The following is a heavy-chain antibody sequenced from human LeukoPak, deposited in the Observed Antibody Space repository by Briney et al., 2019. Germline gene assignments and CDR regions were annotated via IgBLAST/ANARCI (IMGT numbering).Heavy chain of an antibody. V-gene: IGHV1-2*06. CDR1: GYTFTGYY. CDR2: INPNSGGT. Sequence: GASVKVSCKASGYTFTGYYMHCVRQAPGQGLEWMGRINPNSGGTNYAQKFQGRVTMTRDTSISTAYMELSRLRSDDTAVYYCARYHSSSWYRANFYFDYWGQGTLVTVSS. CDR3: ARYHSSSWYRANFYFDY. D-gene: IGHD6-13*01. J-gene: IGHJ4*02.